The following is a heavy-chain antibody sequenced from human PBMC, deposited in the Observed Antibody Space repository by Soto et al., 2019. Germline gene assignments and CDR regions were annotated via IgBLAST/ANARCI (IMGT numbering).Heavy chain of an antibody. D-gene: IGHD6-13*01. CDR3: ARDQCSSSWSYDYGMDV. V-gene: IGHV1-69*06. CDR2: IIPIFGTA. Sequence: VQLVQSGAEVKKPGSSVKVSCKASGGTFSSYAISWVRQAPGQGLEWMGGIIPIFGTANYAQKFQGRVTITADKSTSTAYMELSSLRSEDTAVYYCARDQCSSSWSYDYGMDVWGQGTTVTVSS. J-gene: IGHJ6*02. CDR1: GGTFSSYA.